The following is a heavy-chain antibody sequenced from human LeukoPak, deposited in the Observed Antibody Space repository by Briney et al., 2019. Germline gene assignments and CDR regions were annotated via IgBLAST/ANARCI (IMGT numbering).Heavy chain of an antibody. D-gene: IGHD3-3*01. V-gene: IGHV4-34*01. CDR2: INHSGST. Sequence: SETLSLTCAVYGGSFSGYYWSWIRQPPGKGLEWIGEINHSGSTNYNPSLKSRVTISVDTSKNQFSLKLSSVTAADTAVYYCARAYDFWSGYYPGAFDIWGQGTMVTVSS. CDR3: ARAYDFWSGYYPGAFDI. J-gene: IGHJ3*02. CDR1: GGSFSGYY.